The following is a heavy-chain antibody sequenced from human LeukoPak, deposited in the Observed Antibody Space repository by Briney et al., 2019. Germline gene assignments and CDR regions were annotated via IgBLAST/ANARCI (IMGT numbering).Heavy chain of an antibody. Sequence: GGSLRLSCAASGXTSDDYAMHWVRQVPGKGLEWVSLISGDGNKIYYGDSVKGRFTVSRDKSKNSLYLQMTSLTTEDTALYYCAKDNPVISVWGQGTLVTVSS. CDR1: GXTSDDYA. J-gene: IGHJ4*02. D-gene: IGHD2-21*01. V-gene: IGHV3-43*02. CDR2: ISGDGNKI. CDR3: AKDNPVISV.